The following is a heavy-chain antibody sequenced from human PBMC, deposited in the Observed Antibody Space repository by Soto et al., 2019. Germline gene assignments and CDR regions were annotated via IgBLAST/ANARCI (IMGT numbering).Heavy chain of an antibody. CDR1: GGSISSSNW. D-gene: IGHD6-19*01. J-gene: IGHJ5*02. Sequence: SETLSLTCAVSGGSISSSNWWSRVRQPPEKGLEWIGEIYHSGSTNYNPSFKSRVTISVDKSKNQFSLKLSSVTAADTAVYYCARGLGWSHWFDPWGQGTLVTVS. V-gene: IGHV4-4*02. CDR2: IYHSGST. CDR3: ARGLGWSHWFDP.